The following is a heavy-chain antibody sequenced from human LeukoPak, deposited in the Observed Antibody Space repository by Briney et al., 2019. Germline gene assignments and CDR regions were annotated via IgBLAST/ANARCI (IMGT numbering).Heavy chain of an antibody. CDR1: GGSISSGGYY. V-gene: IGHV4-31*03. CDR3: ARAYDSSGYYFG. J-gene: IGHJ4*02. Sequence: NPSETLSLTCTVSGGSISSGGYYWSWIRQHPGKGLEWIGYIYYSGSTYYNPSLKSRVTISVDTSKNQFSLKLSSVTAADTAVYYCARAYDSSGYYFGWGQGTLVTVSS. D-gene: IGHD3-22*01. CDR2: IYYSGST.